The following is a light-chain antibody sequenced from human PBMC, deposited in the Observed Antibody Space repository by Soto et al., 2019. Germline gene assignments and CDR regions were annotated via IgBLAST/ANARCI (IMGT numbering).Light chain of an antibody. V-gene: IGLV2-14*01. Sequence: QSVLIQPASVSGSPGQSITISCTGTGSDVGGSNSVSWYQQHPGKAPKLVIYDVNNRPSGVSDRFSGPKSANTASLTISGLQAEDEADYYCCSRTVTTTYVFGTGTKLTVL. CDR2: DVN. J-gene: IGLJ1*01. CDR1: GSDVGGSNS. CDR3: CSRTVTTTYV.